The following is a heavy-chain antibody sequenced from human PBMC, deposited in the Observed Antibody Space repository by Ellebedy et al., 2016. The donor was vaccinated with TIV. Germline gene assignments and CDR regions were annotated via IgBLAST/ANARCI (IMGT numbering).Heavy chain of an antibody. Sequence: SETLSLTCTVSGGSISSSSYSWGWIRQPPGEGLEWIGSIFYSGNTYYFPSLKSRVTISKDTSKNQFSLRLSSVTAADTAVYYCARVDGYNYANFNYWGQGTLVTVSS. D-gene: IGHD5-24*01. CDR3: ARVDGYNYANFNY. CDR2: IFYSGNT. V-gene: IGHV4-39*07. CDR1: GGSISSSSYS. J-gene: IGHJ4*02.